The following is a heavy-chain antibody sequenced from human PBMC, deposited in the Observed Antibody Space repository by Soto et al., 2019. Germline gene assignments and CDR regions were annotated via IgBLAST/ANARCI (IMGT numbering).Heavy chain of an antibody. CDR3: ERVGLDTAMVLVDY. V-gene: IGHV4-61*01. Sequence: PSETLSLTCTVSGGSVSSGSYYWSWIRQPPGKGLEWIGYIYYSGSTNYNPSLKSRVTISVDTSKNQFSLKLSSVTAADTAVYYCERVGLDTAMVLVDYWGQGTLVTVSS. CDR1: GGSVSSGSYY. D-gene: IGHD5-18*01. J-gene: IGHJ4*02. CDR2: IYYSGST.